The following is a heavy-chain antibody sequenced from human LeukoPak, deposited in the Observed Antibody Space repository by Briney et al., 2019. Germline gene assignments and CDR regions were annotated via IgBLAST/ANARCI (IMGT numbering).Heavy chain of an antibody. V-gene: IGHV3-23*01. CDR2: ISGSGGST. D-gene: IGHD2-15*01. Sequence: PGGSLGLSCAASGLTFSNYAMSWVRQAPGKGLEWVSTISGSGGSTYYADSVKGRFTISRDNSKNTLYLQMNSLRAEDTAVYYCAKDQDNVVVVAAKGGYFDYWGQGTLVTVSS. CDR3: AKDQDNVVVVAAKGGYFDY. CDR1: GLTFSNYA. J-gene: IGHJ4*02.